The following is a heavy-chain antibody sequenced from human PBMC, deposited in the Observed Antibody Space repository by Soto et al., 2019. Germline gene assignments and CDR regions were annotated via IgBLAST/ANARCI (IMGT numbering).Heavy chain of an antibody. V-gene: IGHV1-69*13. CDR2: IIPIFDTT. Sequence: GASVKVSCKASGGTFSSYAISWVRQAPGQGLEWMGGIIPIFDTTNYAQKFQGRVTITADEFTSTAYMELSGLRSEDTAVYYCARGIWNIEEMIYGFYFDPWGPGTLVTVSS. CDR3: ARGIWNIEEMIYGFYFDP. J-gene: IGHJ5*02. CDR1: GGTFSSYA. D-gene: IGHD2-8*01.